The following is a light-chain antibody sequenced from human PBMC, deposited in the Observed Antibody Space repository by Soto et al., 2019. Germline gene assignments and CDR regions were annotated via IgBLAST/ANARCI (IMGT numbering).Light chain of an antibody. CDR1: NIGSKS. Sequence: SYELTQPPSVSVAPGQTATVTCGGHNIGSKSVHWYQQRLGQAPVLVLYDGRDRPAGISDRFSGSNSGNTATLTITWVEAGDEADYYCQVWDSSSDHYVFGTGTKLTVL. V-gene: IGLV3-21*02. CDR2: DGR. CDR3: QVWDSSSDHYV. J-gene: IGLJ1*01.